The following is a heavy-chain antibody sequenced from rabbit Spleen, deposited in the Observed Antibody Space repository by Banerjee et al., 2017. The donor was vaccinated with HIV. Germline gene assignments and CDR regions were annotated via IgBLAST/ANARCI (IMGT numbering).Heavy chain of an antibody. CDR3: ARDLPEIIGWNFGF. CDR1: GVSFSNKAV. Sequence: EQLEESGGDLVKPEGSLTLTCKASGVSFSNKAVMCWVRQAPGKGLEWIACINAVTGKAVYASWAKGRFTFSKTSSTTVTLQVTSLTAADTATYFCARDLPEIIGWNFGFWGPGTLVTVS. CDR2: INAVTGKA. J-gene: IGHJ4*02. D-gene: IGHD1-1*01. V-gene: IGHV1S45*01.